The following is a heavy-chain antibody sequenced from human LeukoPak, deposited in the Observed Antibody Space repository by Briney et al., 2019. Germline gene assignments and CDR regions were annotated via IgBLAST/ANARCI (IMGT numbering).Heavy chain of an antibody. CDR2: IYTSGST. Sequence: SETLSLTCTVSGGSISSGSYYWGRIRQPAGKGLQWIGRIYTSGSTNYNPSLKSRVTISVDTSKNQFSLKLNSVTAADTAVYYCARAGDLDAFDIWGQGTMVTVSS. V-gene: IGHV4-61*02. CDR1: GGSISSGSYY. D-gene: IGHD1-1*01. CDR3: ARAGDLDAFDI. J-gene: IGHJ3*02.